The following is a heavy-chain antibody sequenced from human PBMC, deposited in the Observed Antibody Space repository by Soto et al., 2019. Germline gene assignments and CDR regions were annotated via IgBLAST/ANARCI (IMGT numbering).Heavy chain of an antibody. D-gene: IGHD2-2*02. CDR3: AKDPYTSALDY. Sequence: VGSLRLSCAASGFTFSSYGMHWVRQAPGKGLEWVAVISYDGSNKYYADSVKGRFTISRDNSKNTLYLQMNSLRAEDTAVYYCAKDPYTSALDYWGQGTLVTVSS. CDR1: GFTFSSYG. J-gene: IGHJ4*02. CDR2: ISYDGSNK. V-gene: IGHV3-30*18.